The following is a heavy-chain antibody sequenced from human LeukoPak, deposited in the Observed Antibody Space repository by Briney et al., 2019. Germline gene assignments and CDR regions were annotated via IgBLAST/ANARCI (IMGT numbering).Heavy chain of an antibody. CDR2: ISGSGGST. CDR3: AKNPGIAAARYDLYYFDY. CDR1: GFTFSSYA. J-gene: IGHJ4*02. D-gene: IGHD6-13*01. V-gene: IGHV3-23*01. Sequence: PGGSLRLSCAASGFTFSSYAMSWVRQAPGKGLEWVSGISGSGGSTYYADSVKGRFTISRDNSKDTLYLQLNSLRAEDTAVYYCAKNPGIAAARYDLYYFDYWGQETLVTVST.